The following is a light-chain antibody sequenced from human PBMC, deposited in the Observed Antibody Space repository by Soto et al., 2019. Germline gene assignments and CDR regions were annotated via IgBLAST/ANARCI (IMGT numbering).Light chain of an antibody. CDR3: QSYDNSLSGPVFAI. Sequence: QSVLTQPPSVSGASGQRVTISCTGSSSNIGAGYDVHWYQQFPGTAPKLLIYGHNNRPSGVPDRFSGSKSGTSASLAITGLQAEDEADYYCQSYDNSLSGPVFAIFGGGTKLTVL. CDR2: GHN. CDR1: SSNIGAGYD. J-gene: IGLJ2*01. V-gene: IGLV1-40*01.